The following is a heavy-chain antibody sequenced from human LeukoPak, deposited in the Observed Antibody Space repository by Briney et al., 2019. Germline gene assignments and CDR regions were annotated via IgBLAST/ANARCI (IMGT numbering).Heavy chain of an antibody. V-gene: IGHV3-30*04. J-gene: IGHJ4*02. CDR1: GFSFSSYA. Sequence: PGRSLRLSCAASGFSFSSYAMHWVRQAPGTGLEWVAVISYDGSNRYYADSVKGRFTISRVNSKNTLYLQMNSLRAEDTAVYYCARGDCSSTSCYLFDYWGQGTLVTVSS. CDR2: ISYDGSNR. D-gene: IGHD2-2*01. CDR3: ARGDCSSTSCYLFDY.